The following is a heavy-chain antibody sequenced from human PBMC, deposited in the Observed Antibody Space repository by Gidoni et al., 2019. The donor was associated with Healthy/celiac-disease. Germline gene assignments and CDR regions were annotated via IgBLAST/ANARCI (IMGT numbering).Heavy chain of an antibody. Sequence: EVQLVESGVGLVQPGRSLRLSCTASGFTFGDYAMSWVRQAPGKGLEWVGFIRSKAYGGTTEYAASVKGRFTISRDDSKSIAYLQMNSLKTEDTAVYYCTRDPSLVYYGSGSYYQLPAYWGQGTLVTVSS. CDR1: GFTFGDYA. J-gene: IGHJ4*02. CDR3: TRDPSLVYYGSGSYYQLPAY. CDR2: IRSKAYGGTT. V-gene: IGHV3-49*04. D-gene: IGHD3-10*01.